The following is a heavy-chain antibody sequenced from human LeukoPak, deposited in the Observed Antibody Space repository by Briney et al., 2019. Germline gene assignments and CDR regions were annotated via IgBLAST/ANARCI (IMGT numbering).Heavy chain of an antibody. J-gene: IGHJ4*02. D-gene: IGHD7-27*01. CDR3: ARDAGEGPDY. Sequence: ASVKVSCKASGYTFTTSALSWVRQAPGQGLEWMGWINTNTGNPTYAQGFTGRFVISLDASVGTTYLQISSLKAEDTAVYYCARDAGEGPDYWGQGTLVTVSS. CDR2: INTNTGNP. V-gene: IGHV7-4-1*02. CDR1: GYTFTTSA.